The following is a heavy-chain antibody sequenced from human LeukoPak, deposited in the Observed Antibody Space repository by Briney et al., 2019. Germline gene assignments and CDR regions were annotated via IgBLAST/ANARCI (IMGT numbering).Heavy chain of an antibody. Sequence: PGGSLRLSCAASGFTFSSSAMNWVRQAPGKGLEWVSTISRSGDRTYYADSVKGRFTISRDNSKNTLFLQMNSLRAEDTAVYYCAKGYYGSGSYGWFDYWGRGTLVTVSS. CDR2: ISRSGDRT. D-gene: IGHD3-10*01. J-gene: IGHJ4*02. CDR3: AKGYYGSGSYGWFDY. V-gene: IGHV3-23*01. CDR1: GFTFSSSA.